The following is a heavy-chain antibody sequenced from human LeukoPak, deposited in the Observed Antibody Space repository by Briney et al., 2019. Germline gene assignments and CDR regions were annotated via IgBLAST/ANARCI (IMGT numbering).Heavy chain of an antibody. J-gene: IGHJ6*02. CDR2: IYYSGST. CDR3: ARSLRYFDWPTTYYGMDV. V-gene: IGHV4-61*08. CDR1: GGSFNRSGYY. Sequence: PSETLSLTCTVSGGSFNRSGYYWSWIRQPPGKGLEWIGYIYYSGSTNYNPSLKSRVTISVDTSKNQFSLKLSSVTAADTAVYYCARSLRYFDWPTTYYGMDVWGQGTTVAVSS. D-gene: IGHD3-9*01.